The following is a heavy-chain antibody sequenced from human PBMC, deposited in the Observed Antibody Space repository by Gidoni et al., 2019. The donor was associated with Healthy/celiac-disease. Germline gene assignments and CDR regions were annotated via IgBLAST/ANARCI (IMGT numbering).Heavy chain of an antibody. CDR3: ARVVGYCSGGSCYHIQYYYYYGMDV. CDR2: ISAYNGNT. V-gene: IGHV1-18*01. J-gene: IGHJ6*02. CDR1: GYTFTSYG. Sequence: QVQLVQSGAEVKKPGASVKVSCKASGYTFTSYGISWVRQAPGQGLEWMGWISAYNGNTNYAQKLQGRVTMTTDTSTSTAYMELRSLRSDDTAVYYCARVVGYCSGGSCYHIQYYYYYGMDVWGQGTTVTVSS. D-gene: IGHD2-15*01.